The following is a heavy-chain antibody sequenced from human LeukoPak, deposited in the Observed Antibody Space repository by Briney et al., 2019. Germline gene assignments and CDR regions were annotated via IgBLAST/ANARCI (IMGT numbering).Heavy chain of an antibody. V-gene: IGHV3-23*01. CDR1: GFTFSSYA. Sequence: GGSLRLSCAASGFTFSSYAMSWVRQAPGKGLEWVSVISGSGSDTYYADSVKGRFTISRDNSKNTLYLQMNSLRAEDTAVYYCAKESGYSTGWYSDYWGRGTLVTASS. CDR3: AKESGYSTGWYSDY. J-gene: IGHJ4*02. D-gene: IGHD6-19*01. CDR2: ISGSGSDT.